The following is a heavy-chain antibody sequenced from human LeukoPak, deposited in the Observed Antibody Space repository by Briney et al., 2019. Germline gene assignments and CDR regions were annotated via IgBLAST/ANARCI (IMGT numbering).Heavy chain of an antibody. J-gene: IGHJ4*02. Sequence: GGSLTLSCTASGFTFSNYAMNWLRQPPGKGLEWVATINGGGSSTYYADSVNRRFITSRDKTNNTLYLQMNSPRAEETALYYSAKEQRGYTIPSDYWGQGTLVTVSS. CDR3: AKEQRGYTIPSDY. CDR2: INGGGSST. D-gene: IGHD5-18*01. V-gene: IGHV3-23*01. CDR1: GFTFSNYA.